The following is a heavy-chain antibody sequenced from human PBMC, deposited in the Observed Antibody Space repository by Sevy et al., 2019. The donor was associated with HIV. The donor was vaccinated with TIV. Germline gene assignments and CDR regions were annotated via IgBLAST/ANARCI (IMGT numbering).Heavy chain of an antibody. V-gene: IGHV5-51*01. CDR2: IYPSDSDT. Sequence: GESLKISCKGSLYSFSNYWIGWVRQMPGKGLEWIGIIYPSDSDTRYSPSFQGQVTISADKSINTAYLQWSSLKASDTAMYYCARGARGTLPAYYYYGMDVWGQGTMVTVSS. CDR1: LYSFSNYW. CDR3: ARGARGTLPAYYYYGMDV. J-gene: IGHJ6*02. D-gene: IGHD1-1*01.